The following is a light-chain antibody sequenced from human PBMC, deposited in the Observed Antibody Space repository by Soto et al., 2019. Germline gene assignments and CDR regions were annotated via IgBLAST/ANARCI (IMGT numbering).Light chain of an antibody. CDR1: QSISNF. CDR2: SAS. Sequence: DIQLTQSPSSLSASVGDRVTITCRASQSISNFLNWYQQKPGQAPKLLISSASNVQSGVPSRFSGRGSGTEFTLTISCLQPEDSASYCCQQSYNFPRTFGQGTKVEI. V-gene: IGKV1-39*01. J-gene: IGKJ1*01. CDR3: QQSYNFPRT.